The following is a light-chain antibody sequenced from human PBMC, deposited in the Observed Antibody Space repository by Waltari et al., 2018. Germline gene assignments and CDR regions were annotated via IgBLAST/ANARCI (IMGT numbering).Light chain of an antibody. CDR2: ENN. CDR1: RSNIGRNS. Sequence: SAAPGQRVTISCSGSRSNIGRNSVAWYQHVPGTAPKVLIYENNKRPSGIPDRFYGSKSGTSATLGITGLQTGDEADYFCGAWDGSLSADVFGTGTKVTVL. J-gene: IGLJ1*01. CDR3: GAWDGSLSADV. V-gene: IGLV1-51*01.